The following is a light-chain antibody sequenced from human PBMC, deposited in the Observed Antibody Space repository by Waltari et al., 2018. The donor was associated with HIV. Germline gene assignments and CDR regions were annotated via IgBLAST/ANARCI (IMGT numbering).Light chain of an antibody. V-gene: IGLV1-44*01. CDR2: SDH. CDR3: ATWDDSLNGPL. J-gene: IGLJ2*01. CDR1: TSNIGTNT. Sequence: QSVLTQPPSASGTPGQRVTISCSGSTSNIGTNTVNWYQQLPGTAPKLLIYSDHQRPSGVPGRVSGSKSDTSASLAISGLQSDDEANYYCATWDDSLNGPLFGGGTKLTVL.